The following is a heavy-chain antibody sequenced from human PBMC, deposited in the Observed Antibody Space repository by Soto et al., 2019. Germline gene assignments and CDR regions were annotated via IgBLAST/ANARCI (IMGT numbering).Heavy chain of an antibody. D-gene: IGHD1-26*01. CDR3: AGSGHEPRSPDY. CDR1: YYSISSGYY. J-gene: IGHJ4*02. Sequence: SETLSLTCAVSYYSISSGYYWVWIRQSPGRGLEWIGSVLHSGNTYYNPSLKSRVTISVDTSNNQFSLNLSSVTAADTAVYYCAGSGHEPRSPDYWGRGTMVTVCS. CDR2: VLHSGNT. V-gene: IGHV4-38-2*01.